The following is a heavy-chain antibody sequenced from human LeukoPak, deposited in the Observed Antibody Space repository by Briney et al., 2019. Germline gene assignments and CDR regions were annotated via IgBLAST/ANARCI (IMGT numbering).Heavy chain of an antibody. J-gene: IGHJ4*02. CDR1: GYTLTELS. V-gene: IGHV1-24*01. D-gene: IGHD5-18*01. CDR3: ATANTAMRKGNHLYFDY. Sequence: ASVKVSCKVSGYTLTELSMHWVRQAPGKGLGWMGGFDPEDGETIYAQKFQGRVTMTEDTSTDTAYMELSSLRSEDTAVYYCATANTAMRKGNHLYFDYWGQGTLVTVSS. CDR2: FDPEDGET.